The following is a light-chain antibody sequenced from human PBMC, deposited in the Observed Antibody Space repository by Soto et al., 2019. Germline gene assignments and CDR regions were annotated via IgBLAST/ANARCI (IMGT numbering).Light chain of an antibody. V-gene: IGLV2-23*02. Sequence: QSVLTQPASVSGSPGQSITISCTGTNSDVGNYNLVSWYQQHPGKAPKLIIYEVNKRPSGVSNRFSGSKSGTTASLTLSGLQADDEADYYCCSFAGTSTYGVFGGGTKLTVL. CDR1: NSDVGNYNL. J-gene: IGLJ3*02. CDR3: CSFAGTSTYGV. CDR2: EVN.